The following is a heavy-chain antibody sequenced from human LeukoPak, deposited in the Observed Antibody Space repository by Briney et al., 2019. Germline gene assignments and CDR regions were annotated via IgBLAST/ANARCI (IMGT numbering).Heavy chain of an antibody. J-gene: IGHJ4*02. D-gene: IGHD7-27*01. Sequence: PSETLSLTCAVYGGSFSGHFWSWIRQPPGKGLEWIVEINDNEITNSNPSLKSRVTVSVDTSKSQFSLNLSSVTAADTAVYYCARVGPGVLDYWGQGALVTVSS. V-gene: IGHV4-34*01. CDR3: ARVGPGVLDY. CDR1: GGSFSGHF. CDR2: INDNEIT.